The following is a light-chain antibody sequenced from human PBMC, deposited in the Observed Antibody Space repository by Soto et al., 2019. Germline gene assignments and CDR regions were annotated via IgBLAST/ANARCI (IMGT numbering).Light chain of an antibody. CDR2: EVS. CDR3: SSFAGNNIWV. J-gene: IGLJ3*02. V-gene: IGLV2-8*01. Sequence: QSVLTQPPSASGSPGQSVTISCTGTSSDVGGYNYVSWYQQHPGKAPKFMIYEVSKRPSGVPERFSGSKSGNTASLTVSGLQAEDEADYYCSSFAGNNIWVFGGGTKVTVL. CDR1: SSDVGGYNY.